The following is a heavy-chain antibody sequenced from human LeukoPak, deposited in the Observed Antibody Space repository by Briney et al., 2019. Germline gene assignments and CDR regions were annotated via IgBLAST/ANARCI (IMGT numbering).Heavy chain of an antibody. V-gene: IGHV3-21*01. CDR1: GFTFSSYS. Sequence: GGSLRLSCAASGFTFSSYSMNWVRQAPGKELEWVSSISSSSSYIYYADSVKGRFTISRDNAKNSLYLQMNSLRAEDTAVYYCARARTLSGSYGTWGQGTMVTVSS. CDR2: ISSSSSYI. CDR3: ARARTLSGSYGT. D-gene: IGHD1-26*01. J-gene: IGHJ3*01.